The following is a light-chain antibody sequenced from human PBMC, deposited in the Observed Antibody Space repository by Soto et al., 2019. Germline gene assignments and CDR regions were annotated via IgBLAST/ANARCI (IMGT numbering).Light chain of an antibody. CDR2: RNN. CDR3: AAWDAGVSGPA. Sequence: QSVLTQPPSASGTPGQRVTISFSGSSSNIGSKYVYWYQQLPGTAPKLLMYRNNQRPSGVPDRFSGSKSGTSASLAISGLRSDDEADYYCAAWDAGVSGPAFGGGTKLTVL. J-gene: IGLJ2*01. V-gene: IGLV1-47*01. CDR1: SSNIGSKY.